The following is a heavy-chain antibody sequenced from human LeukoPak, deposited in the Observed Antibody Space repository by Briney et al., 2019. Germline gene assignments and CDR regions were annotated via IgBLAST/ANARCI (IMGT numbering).Heavy chain of an antibody. CDR2: ISAYNGNT. D-gene: IGHD3-10*01. V-gene: IGHV1-18*01. J-gene: IGHJ5*02. Sequence: GASVKVSCTASGYTFTSYGISWVRQAPGQGLEWMGWISAYNGNTNYAQKLQGRVTMTTDTSTSTAYMELRSLRSDDTAVYYCARDWLSITMVRGVALGWFDPWGQGTLVTVSS. CDR3: ARDWLSITMVRGVALGWFDP. CDR1: GYTFTSYG.